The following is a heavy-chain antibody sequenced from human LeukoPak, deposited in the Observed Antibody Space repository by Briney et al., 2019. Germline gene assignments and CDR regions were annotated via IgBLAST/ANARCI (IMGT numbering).Heavy chain of an antibody. V-gene: IGHV1-8*01. CDR3: ARGDDYVWGSYRRAKGY. J-gene: IGHJ4*02. CDR1: GYTFTSYD. CDR2: MNPNSGNT. D-gene: IGHD3-16*02. Sequence: ASVKVSCKASGYTFTSYDINWVRQATGQGLEWMGWMNPNSGNTGYAQKFQGRVTMTRNTSISTAYTELSSLRSEDTAVYYCARGDDYVWGSYRRAKGYWGQGTLVTVSS.